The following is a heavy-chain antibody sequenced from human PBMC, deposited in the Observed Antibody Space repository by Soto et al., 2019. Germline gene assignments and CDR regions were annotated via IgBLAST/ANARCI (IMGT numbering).Heavy chain of an antibody. V-gene: IGHV3-53*01. Sequence: EVQLVESGGGLIQPGGSLRLSCAASGFTVSSNYMSWVRQAPGKGLEWVSVLYSGGSTYYADSVKGRFNISRDNAKNTLYLQMTILRAEETAVYYCARQLGRNTGFDNWGQGTLVTVSS. D-gene: IGHD1-1*01. J-gene: IGHJ4*02. CDR1: GFTVSSNY. CDR3: ARQLGRNTGFDN. CDR2: LYSGGST.